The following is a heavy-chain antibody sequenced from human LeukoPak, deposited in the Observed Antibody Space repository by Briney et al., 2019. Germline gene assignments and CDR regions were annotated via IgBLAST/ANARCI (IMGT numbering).Heavy chain of an antibody. CDR3: AISNT. Sequence: GGSLRLSCAASGLTFSTYAITWVRQAPGKGLEWVSAISGGGSSAYYADSVKGRFTISRDNSKNTVYLQMNSLRAEDTAIYYCAISNTWGQGTLVTVSS. V-gene: IGHV3-23*01. D-gene: IGHD2/OR15-2a*01. CDR2: ISGGGSSA. J-gene: IGHJ5*02. CDR1: GLTFSTYA.